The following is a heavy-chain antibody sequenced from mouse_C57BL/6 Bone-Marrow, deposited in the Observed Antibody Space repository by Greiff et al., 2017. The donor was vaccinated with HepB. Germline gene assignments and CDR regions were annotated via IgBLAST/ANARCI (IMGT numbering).Heavy chain of an antibody. CDR1: GYTFTGYW. D-gene: IGHD3-2*02. Sequence: QVQLQQSGAELMKPGASVKLSCKATGYTFTGYWIEWVKQRPGHGLEWIGEILPGSGSTHYNEKFKGKATVTAATSSNTAYMQLSSLATEDSALDYGEREDSSGYVDDWGEGTMVTVSA. J-gene: IGHJ3*01. V-gene: IGHV1-9*01. CDR2: ILPGSGST. CDR3: EREDSSGYVDD.